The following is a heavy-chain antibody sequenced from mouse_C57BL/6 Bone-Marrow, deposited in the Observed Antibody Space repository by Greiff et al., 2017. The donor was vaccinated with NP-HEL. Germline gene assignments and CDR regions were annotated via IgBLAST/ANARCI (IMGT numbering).Heavy chain of an antibody. Sequence: QVQLQQPGAELVRPGTSVKLSCKASGYTFTSYWMHWVKQRPGQGLEWIGVIDPSDSYTNYNQKFKGKATLTVDTSSSTAYMQLSSLPSEDSAVYYCARALLRQYFDVWGTGTTVTVSS. CDR2: IDPSDSYT. CDR1: GYTFTSYW. CDR3: ARALLRQYFDV. J-gene: IGHJ1*03. D-gene: IGHD1-2*01. V-gene: IGHV1-59*01.